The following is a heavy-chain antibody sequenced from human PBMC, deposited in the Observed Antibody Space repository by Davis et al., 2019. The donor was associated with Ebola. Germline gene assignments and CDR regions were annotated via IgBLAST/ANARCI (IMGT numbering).Heavy chain of an antibody. CDR1: GFTFSSYA. Sequence: GGSLRLSCAASGFTFSSYAMSWVRQAPGKGLEWVSAISGSGGSTYYADSVKGRFTISRDNSKNTLYLQMNSLRAEDTAVYYCAKSSGSYYFLYYYYGMDVWGQGTTVTVSS. J-gene: IGHJ6*02. CDR2: ISGSGGST. D-gene: IGHD1-26*01. CDR3: AKSSGSYYFLYYYYGMDV. V-gene: IGHV3-23*01.